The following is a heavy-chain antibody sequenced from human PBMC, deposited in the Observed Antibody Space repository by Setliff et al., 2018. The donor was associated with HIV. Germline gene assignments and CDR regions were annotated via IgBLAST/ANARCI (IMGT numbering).Heavy chain of an antibody. CDR1: GGSISSYY. Sequence: SETLSLTCTVSGGSISSYYWSWIRQPPGKGLEWIGYIYYSGSTNYNPSLKSRVTISVDTSKNQFSLKLGSVTAADTAVYYCARNPCSGGSCPDAFDIWGQGTMGTVSS. V-gene: IGHV4-59*01. J-gene: IGHJ3*02. D-gene: IGHD2-15*01. CDR3: ARNPCSGGSCPDAFDI. CDR2: IYYSGST.